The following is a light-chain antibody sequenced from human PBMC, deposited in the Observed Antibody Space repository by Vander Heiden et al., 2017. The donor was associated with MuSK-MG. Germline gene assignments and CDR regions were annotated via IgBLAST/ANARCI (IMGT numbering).Light chain of an antibody. J-gene: IGKJ2*01. Sequence: DIQMTQSPSSLSASVGDRVTITCRASQSISSYLNWYQQKPGKAPKLLIYAASSLQSGVPSRFSGSGSGTDFTLTISRLQPEDFATYYCQQSDSTLGTFGQGTKLEIK. CDR1: QSISSY. V-gene: IGKV1-39*01. CDR3: QQSDSTLGT. CDR2: AAS.